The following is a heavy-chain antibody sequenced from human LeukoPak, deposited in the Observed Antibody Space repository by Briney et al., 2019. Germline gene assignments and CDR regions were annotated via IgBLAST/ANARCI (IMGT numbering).Heavy chain of an antibody. Sequence: GGSLRLSCAASGFTFSSYEMNWVRQAPGKGLEWVSYISSSGSTIYYADSVKGRFTISRDNAKNSLYLQMNSLRAEDTAVYYCAREPHLYDFGPSWGQGTLVTVSS. CDR2: ISSSGSTI. D-gene: IGHD3-3*01. J-gene: IGHJ5*02. V-gene: IGHV3-48*03. CDR1: GFTFSSYE. CDR3: AREPHLYDFGPS.